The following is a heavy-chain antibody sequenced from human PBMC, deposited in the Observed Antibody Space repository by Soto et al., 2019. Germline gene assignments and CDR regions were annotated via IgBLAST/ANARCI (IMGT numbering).Heavy chain of an antibody. CDR1: GFTFSSYA. CDR3: AKDTYYYDSSGSMGSWFDP. V-gene: IGHV3-23*01. J-gene: IGHJ5*02. D-gene: IGHD3-22*01. CDR2: ISGSGGST. Sequence: GGSLRLSCAASGFTFSSYAMSWVRQAPGKGLEWVSAISGSGGSTYYADSVKGRFTISRDNSKNTLYLQMNSLRAEDTAVYYCAKDTYYYDSSGSMGSWFDPWGQGTLVTVSS.